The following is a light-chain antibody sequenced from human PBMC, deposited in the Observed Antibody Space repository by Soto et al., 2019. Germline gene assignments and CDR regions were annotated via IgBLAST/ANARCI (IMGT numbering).Light chain of an antibody. J-gene: IGLJ1*01. Sequence: QSVLTQPASVSGSPGQSITISCTGTSSDVGSYNLVSWYQQHPGKAPKLMIYEGSKRPSGVSNRFSGSKSGNTASLTISGXXXXXXXXYYCCSYAGSSTFYVFGTGTKLTVL. CDR1: SSDVGSYNL. CDR2: EGS. CDR3: CSYAGSSTFYV. V-gene: IGLV2-23*01.